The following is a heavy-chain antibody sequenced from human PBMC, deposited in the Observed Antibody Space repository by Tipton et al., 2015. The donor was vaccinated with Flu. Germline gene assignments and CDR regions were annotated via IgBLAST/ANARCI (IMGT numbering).Heavy chain of an antibody. J-gene: IGHJ5*02. CDR1: SGSISSSRYY. D-gene: IGHD4-11*01. CDR3: ARYPESNYHWFGP. Sequence: TLSLTCTASSGSISSSRYYWGWIRQPPGKGLEWIGSIYHSGTAYYNPSLKSRVTISVDTSKNQISLKLSSVTAADTAVYYCARYPESNYHWFGPWGQGALVTVSS. V-gene: IGHV4-39*07. CDR2: IYHSGTA.